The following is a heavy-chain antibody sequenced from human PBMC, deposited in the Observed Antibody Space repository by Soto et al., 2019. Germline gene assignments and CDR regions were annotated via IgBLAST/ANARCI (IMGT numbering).Heavy chain of an antibody. J-gene: IGHJ6*03. D-gene: IGHD2-15*01. Sequence: GASVKVSCKASGYTFTSYGISWVRQAPGQGLEWMGWISAYNGNTNYAQKLQGRVTMTTDTSTSTAYMELRSLRSDDTAVYYCARVVWVVVVVYIDVWGKGTTVTVYS. CDR1: GYTFTSYG. V-gene: IGHV1-18*01. CDR2: ISAYNGNT. CDR3: ARVVWVVVVVYIDV.